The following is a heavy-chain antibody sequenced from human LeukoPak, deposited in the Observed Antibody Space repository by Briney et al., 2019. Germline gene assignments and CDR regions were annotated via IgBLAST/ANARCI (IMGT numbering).Heavy chain of an antibody. CDR2: IIPIFGTA. V-gene: IGHV1-69*06. J-gene: IGHJ4*02. Sequence: SVKVSCKASGYTFTSYGISWVRQAPGQGLEWMGGIIPIFGTANYAQKFQGRVTITADKSTSTAYMELSSLRSEDTAVYYCATSSGYYYEVDYWGQGTLVTVSS. CDR1: GYTFTSYG. CDR3: ATSSGYYYEVDY. D-gene: IGHD3-22*01.